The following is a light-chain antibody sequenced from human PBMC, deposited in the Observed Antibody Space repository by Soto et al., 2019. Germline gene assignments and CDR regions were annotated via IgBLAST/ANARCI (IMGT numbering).Light chain of an antibody. Sequence: EIVLTQSPATLSLSPGERATLSCRASQSVSSYLAWYQQKPGQAPRLLIYDASNRATGIPARFSGSGSGTDFTLTISSLEPEDFAFYYCQQRGIWPPITFGQGTRLEIK. CDR2: DAS. V-gene: IGKV3-11*01. CDR3: QQRGIWPPIT. J-gene: IGKJ5*01. CDR1: QSVSSY.